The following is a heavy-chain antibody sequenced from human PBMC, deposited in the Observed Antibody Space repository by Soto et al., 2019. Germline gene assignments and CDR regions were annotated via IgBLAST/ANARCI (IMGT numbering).Heavy chain of an antibody. CDR1: GFTLSSFW. Sequence: SLRLSFGASGFTLSSFWMNWVRQAPGKGLEWVANINTDGSETSYVESVKGRFTISRDNDKNSLSLQMNSLRDDETAVYYWARGYDSAGYTRDYWGQGTLVTVSS. CDR3: ARGYDSAGYTRDY. CDR2: INTDGSET. V-gene: IGHV3-7*01. J-gene: IGHJ4*02. D-gene: IGHD6-19*01.